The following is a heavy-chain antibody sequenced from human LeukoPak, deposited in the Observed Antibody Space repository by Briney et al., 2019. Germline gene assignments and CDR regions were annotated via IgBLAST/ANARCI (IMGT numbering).Heavy chain of an antibody. CDR2: ISASGGST. J-gene: IGHJ5*01. CDR3: AKSPVATIRFFDS. CDR1: GFTFSSYA. D-gene: IGHD5-12*01. Sequence: PGGSLRLSCAASGFTFSSYAMSWVRQAPGKGLEWVTAISASGGSTYYADSVKGRFTISRDNSQNTLYLQMNSLRAEDTAVYYCAKSPVATIRFFDSWGQGTLVTVSS. V-gene: IGHV3-23*01.